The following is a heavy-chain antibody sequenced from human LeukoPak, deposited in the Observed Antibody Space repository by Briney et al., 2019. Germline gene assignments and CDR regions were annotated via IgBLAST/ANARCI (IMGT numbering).Heavy chain of an antibody. J-gene: IGHJ4*02. CDR2: IYYSGST. CDR1: GGSISSGDYY. V-gene: IGHV4-30-4*08. D-gene: IGHD2-2*01. Sequence: PSETLSLTCTVSGGSISSGDYYWSWIRQPPGKGLEWIGYIYYSGSTYYNPSLKSRVTTSVDTSKNQFSLKLSSVTAADTAVYYCASRLVVPAGIDYWGQGTLVTVSS. CDR3: ASRLVVPAGIDY.